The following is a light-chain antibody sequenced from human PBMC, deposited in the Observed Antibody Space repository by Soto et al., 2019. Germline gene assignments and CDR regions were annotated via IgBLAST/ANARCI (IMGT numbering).Light chain of an antibody. CDR2: KAS. Sequence: DIKMTMSPSTLSASVGDRVTITCRASQSISSWLAWYQQKPGKAPKLLIYKASSLESGVPSRFSGSGSGTEFTLTISSLQPDDFATYYCQQYNSYLTWTFGQGTKVDI. V-gene: IGKV1-5*03. J-gene: IGKJ1*01. CDR3: QQYNSYLTWT. CDR1: QSISSW.